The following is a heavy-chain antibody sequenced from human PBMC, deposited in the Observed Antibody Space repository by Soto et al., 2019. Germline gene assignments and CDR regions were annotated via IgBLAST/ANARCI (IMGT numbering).Heavy chain of an antibody. CDR2: VDRRGPYT. CDR3: ARLTGTTGDDDY. D-gene: IGHD1-7*01. Sequence: GESLKISCNGSGYSFTSYWISWVRRILGKGQGWMGRVDRRGPYTNSSPSFQGHITISADKSISTSYLQWSSLKASDTAMYYCARLTGTTGDDDYWGQGTLVTVSS. CDR1: GYSFTSYW. V-gene: IGHV5-10-1*01. J-gene: IGHJ4*02.